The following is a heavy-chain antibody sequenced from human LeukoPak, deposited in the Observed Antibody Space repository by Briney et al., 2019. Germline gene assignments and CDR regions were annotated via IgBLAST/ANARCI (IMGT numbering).Heavy chain of an antibody. J-gene: IGHJ4*02. CDR2: ISYDGSNK. D-gene: IGHD3-22*01. V-gene: IGHV3-30-3*01. CDR1: GFTFSSYA. CDR3: ARDLNYASSGPLDY. Sequence: PGRSLRLSCAASGFTFSSYAMHWVRQAPGKGLEWVAVISYDGSNKYYADSVKGRFTISRDNSKNTLYLQMNSLRAEDTAVYYCARDLNYASSGPLDYWGQGTLVTVSS.